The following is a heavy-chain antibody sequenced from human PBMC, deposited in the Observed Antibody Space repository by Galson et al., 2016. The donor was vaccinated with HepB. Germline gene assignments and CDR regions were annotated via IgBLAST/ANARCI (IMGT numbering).Heavy chain of an antibody. J-gene: IGHJ6*02. CDR2: INHSGST. V-gene: IGHV4-34*01. CDR1: DESFSGYY. Sequence: LSLTCAVYDESFSGYYWSWIRQPPGKGLEWIGDINHSGSTNYNPSLKSRVTISADTSKNQVSLKLTSVTAADTAAYYCVRGGVGRYNAMDVWGQGTTVIVAS. D-gene: IGHD3-10*01. CDR3: VRGGVGRYNAMDV.